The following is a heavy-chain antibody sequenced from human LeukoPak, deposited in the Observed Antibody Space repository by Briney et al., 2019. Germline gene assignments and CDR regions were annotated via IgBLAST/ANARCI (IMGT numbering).Heavy chain of an antibody. CDR3: ASSPGYSGPFDY. J-gene: IGHJ4*02. CDR2: INHSGST. D-gene: IGHD2-15*01. CDR1: GGSFSGYY. V-gene: IGHV4-34*01. Sequence: SETLSLTCAVYGGSFSGYYWGWIRKPPGKGLDWIGEINHSGSTNYNPSLKSRVTISVDTSKNQFSLKLSSVTAADTAVYYCASSPGYSGPFDYWGQGTLVTVSS.